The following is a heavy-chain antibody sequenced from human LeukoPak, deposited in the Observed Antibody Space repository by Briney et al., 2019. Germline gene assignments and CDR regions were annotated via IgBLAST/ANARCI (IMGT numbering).Heavy chain of an antibody. J-gene: IGHJ4*02. V-gene: IGHV4-30-4*08. Sequence: TFDDYAMYWIRQSPRKGLEWMGFIYYSGSTYYNPSFKSRIAISVDTSKNQFSLRLTSVTAADTAVYYCGNQKDSSSFVDHWGQGALVTVSS. CDR3: GNQKDSSSFVDH. CDR1: TFDDYA. D-gene: IGHD3-22*01. CDR2: IYYSGST.